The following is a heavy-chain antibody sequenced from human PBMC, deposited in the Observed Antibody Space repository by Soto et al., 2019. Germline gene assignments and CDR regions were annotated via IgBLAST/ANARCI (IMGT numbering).Heavy chain of an antibody. D-gene: IGHD1-26*01. CDR1: GFTFSRYG. J-gene: IGHJ3*02. CDR2: IWSDGSNE. CDR3: ATDEGAKAFDI. V-gene: IGHV3-33*03. Sequence: LRLSCAASGFTFSRYGMHWVRQAPGKGLQWVAVIWSDGSNEGYADSVKGRFTISRDNSRNTLFLQMNSLRGEDTALYYCATDEGAKAFDIWGPGTMVTVSS.